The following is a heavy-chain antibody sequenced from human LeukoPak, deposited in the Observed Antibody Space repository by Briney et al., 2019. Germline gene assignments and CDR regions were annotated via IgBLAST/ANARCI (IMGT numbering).Heavy chain of an antibody. CDR3: ARVVRYYDILTGLDNDY. CDR1: GYTFTSYG. J-gene: IGHJ4*02. D-gene: IGHD3-9*01. CDR2: ISAYNGNT. V-gene: IGHV1-18*01. Sequence: ASVKVSCKASGYTFTSYGISWVRQAPGQGLEWMGWISAYNGNTNYAQKLQGRVTMTTDTSTSTAYMELRSLRSDDTAVYYCARVVRYYDILTGLDNDYWGQGTLVTVSS.